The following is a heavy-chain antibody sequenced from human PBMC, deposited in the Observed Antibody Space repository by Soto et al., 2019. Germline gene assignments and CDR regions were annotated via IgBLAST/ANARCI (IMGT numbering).Heavy chain of an antibody. CDR2: IKSTTDGGTK. D-gene: IGHD3-3*01. CDR1: GFTFSNAW. V-gene: IGHV3-15*07. Sequence: EVQLVESGGGLVKPGGSLRLSCAASGFTFSNAWMNWVRPAPGKGLEWVGRIKSTTDGGTKDYAAPVKGRVTISRDDSKSKLYLQMNSLKAEDTAVYYGTTEGDYDVGSGYYTAPFDYWGQGTLVTVSS. J-gene: IGHJ4*02. CDR3: TTEGDYDVGSGYYTAPFDY.